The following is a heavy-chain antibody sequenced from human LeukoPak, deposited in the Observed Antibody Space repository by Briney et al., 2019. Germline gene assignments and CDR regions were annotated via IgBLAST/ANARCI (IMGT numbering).Heavy chain of an antibody. D-gene: IGHD3-3*01. CDR2: IYYSGST. J-gene: IGHJ4*02. Sequence: TSQTLSLTCTVSGGSISSGDYYWSWIRQPPGKGLEWIGYIYYSGSTYYNPSLKSRVTISVDTSKNQFSLKLSSVTAADTAVYYCAGYDFWSGYHPYYFDYWGQGTLVTVSS. V-gene: IGHV4-30-4*08. CDR1: GGSISSGDYY. CDR3: AGYDFWSGYHPYYFDY.